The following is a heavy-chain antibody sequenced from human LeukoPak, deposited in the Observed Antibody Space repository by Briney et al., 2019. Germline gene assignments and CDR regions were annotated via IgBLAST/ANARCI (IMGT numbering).Heavy chain of an antibody. V-gene: IGHV3-66*01. CDR1: GFTVSSNY. CDR3: ARDRPPAY. Sequence: GGSLRLSCAASGFTVSSNYMSWVRQAPGKGLEWVSVIYSGGSTYYADSVKGTFTISRDNSKNTLYFQMNNLRAEDTAVYYCARDRPPAYWGQGTLVTVSS. CDR2: IYSGGST. J-gene: IGHJ4*02.